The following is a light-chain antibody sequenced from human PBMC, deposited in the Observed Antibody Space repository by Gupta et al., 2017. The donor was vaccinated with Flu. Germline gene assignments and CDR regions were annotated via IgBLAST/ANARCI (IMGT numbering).Light chain of an antibody. Sequence: SYVLTQPPSVSVAPGQTATITCGGYNIGSKHVHWYQQRPGQAPLLVVYDDTARPSEIPGRLSGSNSGDTATLTISRVEAGDEADYYCQVWDSSSDEAVFGGGTKLTVL. CDR1: NIGSKH. CDR2: DDT. CDR3: QVWDSSSDEAV. J-gene: IGLJ3*02. V-gene: IGLV3-21*02.